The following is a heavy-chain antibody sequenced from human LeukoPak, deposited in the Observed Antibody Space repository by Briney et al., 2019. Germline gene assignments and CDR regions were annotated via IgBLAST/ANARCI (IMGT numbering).Heavy chain of an antibody. V-gene: IGHV4-39*01. CDR1: GGSLSSSSYY. CDR2: IYYGGST. Sequence: SETLSLTCTGSGGSLSSSSYYGGCIRQPPGKGLEWIGSIYYGGSTYYNPSRKSRVTISVDTSKNQFSLKLTSVTAADTAVYYCARTYSSSSSEFDPWGQGTLVTVSS. J-gene: IGHJ5*02. D-gene: IGHD6-13*01. CDR3: ARTYSSSSSEFDP.